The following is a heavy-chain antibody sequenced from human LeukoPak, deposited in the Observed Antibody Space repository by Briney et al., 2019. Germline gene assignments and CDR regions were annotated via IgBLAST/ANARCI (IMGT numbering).Heavy chain of an antibody. D-gene: IGHD3-3*01. CDR1: GYTFTDYH. CDR2: INPNSGGT. Sequence: GASVKVSCKASGYTFTDYHLHWVRQAPGQGLEWMGWINPNSGGTNYAQKFQGRVTMTRDTSINTAYMELSRVRSDDTAVYYCARDIRPRVESFDYWGQGTLATVSS. CDR3: ARDIRPRVESFDY. V-gene: IGHV1-2*02. J-gene: IGHJ4*02.